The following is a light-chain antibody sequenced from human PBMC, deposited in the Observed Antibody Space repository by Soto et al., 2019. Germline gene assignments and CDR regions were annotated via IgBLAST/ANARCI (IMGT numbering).Light chain of an antibody. Sequence: QSALTQPASMSGSPGQSITISCTGTSSDVGGYEYVSWYQQQPDTAPQLIIYQVRKRPSGVSFRFSGSKSGNTASLTISGLQAEDEGDYYCSSYTTSSTLVFGGGTKVTVL. CDR3: SSYTTSSTLV. V-gene: IGLV2-14*01. CDR1: SSDVGGYEY. J-gene: IGLJ2*01. CDR2: QVR.